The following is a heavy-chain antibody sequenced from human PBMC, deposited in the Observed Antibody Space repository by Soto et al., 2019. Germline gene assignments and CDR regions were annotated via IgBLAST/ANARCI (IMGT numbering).Heavy chain of an antibody. D-gene: IGHD1-26*01. V-gene: IGHV3-30*18. CDR2: ISYDGSTK. J-gene: IGHJ6*02. CDR3: AKDLGGSYPERYYYYGMDI. Sequence: QVQLVESGGGVVQPGRSLRLSCAASGFTFSPYGMHWVRQAPGKGLEWVAVISYDGSTKYYADSVKGRFTISRDNSNNTLYLQMNRLRADATAVYYCAKDLGGSYPERYYYYGMDIWGQGNTVTVSS. CDR1: GFTFSPYG.